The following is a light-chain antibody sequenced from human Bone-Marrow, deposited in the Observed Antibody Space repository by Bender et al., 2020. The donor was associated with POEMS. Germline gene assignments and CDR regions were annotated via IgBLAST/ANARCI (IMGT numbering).Light chain of an antibody. Sequence: QSALTQPASVSGSPGQSVTISCTGASSDVDGFNYVSWYQQYPGKAPKLMVHEVSKRPSGIPDRFSGSKSGTSASLAITGLQSDDEAIYFCVAWDASLNGWVFGGGTKLTVL. J-gene: IGLJ3*02. CDR3: VAWDASLNGWV. CDR2: EVS. CDR1: SSDVDGFNY. V-gene: IGLV2-8*01.